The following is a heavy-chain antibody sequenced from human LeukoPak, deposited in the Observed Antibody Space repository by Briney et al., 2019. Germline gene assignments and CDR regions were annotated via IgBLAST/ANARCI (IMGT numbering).Heavy chain of an antibody. V-gene: IGHV3-23*01. Sequence: GGSLRLSCAASGFNFSSYAMSWVRQAPGKGLEWVSSISGNSGRTYYADSVKGRFSISRDNSDNTLYLQMNSLRAEDAAVYYCAKSTSSWERVDYWGQGTLVTVSS. D-gene: IGHD6-13*01. CDR1: GFNFSSYA. CDR3: AKSTSSWERVDY. CDR2: ISGNSGRT. J-gene: IGHJ4*02.